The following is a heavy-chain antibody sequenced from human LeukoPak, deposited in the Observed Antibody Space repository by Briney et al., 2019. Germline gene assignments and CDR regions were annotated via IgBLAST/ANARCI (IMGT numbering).Heavy chain of an antibody. Sequence: GGSLRLSCAASGFTFSSYAMSWVRQAPGKGLEWVSSISSSSSYIYYADSVKGRFTISRDNAKNSLYLQMNSLRAEGTAVYYCAKDRHYYDSSGVDDWGQGTLVTVSS. CDR2: ISSSSSYI. J-gene: IGHJ4*02. D-gene: IGHD3-22*01. CDR3: AKDRHYYDSSGVDD. CDR1: GFTFSSYA. V-gene: IGHV3-21*04.